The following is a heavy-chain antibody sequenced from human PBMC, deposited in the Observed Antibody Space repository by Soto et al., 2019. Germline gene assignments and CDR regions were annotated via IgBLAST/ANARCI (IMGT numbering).Heavy chain of an antibody. CDR1: GFTFSSYA. CDR2: ISGSGGST. CDR3: ARAFYYDFWNFDY. V-gene: IGHV3-23*01. J-gene: IGHJ4*02. Sequence: PGGSLRLSCAASGFTFSSYAMSWVRQAPGKGLEWVSAISGSGGSTYYADSVKGRFTISRDNSKNTLSLQMNSLRAEDTAVYYCARAFYYDFWNFDYWGQGTLVTVSS. D-gene: IGHD3-3*01.